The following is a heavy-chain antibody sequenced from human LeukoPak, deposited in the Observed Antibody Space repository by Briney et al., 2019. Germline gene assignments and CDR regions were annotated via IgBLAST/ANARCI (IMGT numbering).Heavy chain of an antibody. CDR3: ARDGGYCSGGSCLGY. Sequence: PSETLSLTCTVSGGSISSYYWSWIRQPPGKGLEWIGYIYYSGSTNYNPSLKSRVTISVDTSKNQFSLKLSSVTAADTAVYYCARDGGYCSGGSCLGYWGQGTLVTVSS. D-gene: IGHD2-15*01. CDR2: IYYSGST. CDR1: GGSISSYY. J-gene: IGHJ4*02. V-gene: IGHV4-59*01.